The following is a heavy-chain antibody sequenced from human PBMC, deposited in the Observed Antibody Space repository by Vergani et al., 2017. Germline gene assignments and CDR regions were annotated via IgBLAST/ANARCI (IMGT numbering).Heavy chain of an antibody. J-gene: IGHJ4*02. CDR1: GFSLSTSGVG. Sequence: QITLKESGPTLVKPTPTLTLTCTFSGFSLSTSGVGVGWIRQPPGKALEWLALIYWNDDKRYSTSLKTRLTISKDTSKNQVVLTMTNMDPVDTATYYCARASLEMATNHFDYWGQGTLVTVSS. CDR2: IYWNDDK. V-gene: IGHV2-5*01. D-gene: IGHD5-24*01. CDR3: ARASLEMATNHFDY.